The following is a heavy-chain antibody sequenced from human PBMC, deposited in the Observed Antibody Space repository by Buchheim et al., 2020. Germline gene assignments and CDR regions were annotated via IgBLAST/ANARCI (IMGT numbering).Heavy chain of an antibody. D-gene: IGHD2-2*01. CDR2: INPSGGST. Sequence: QVQLVQSGAEVKKPGASVKVSCKASGYTFTSYYMHWVRQAPGQGLEWMGIINPSGGSTSYAQQFQGRVTMTRDTSTSTVYMELSSLRSEDTAVYYCARDLGIVVVPAAMELGYGMDVWGQGTT. CDR3: ARDLGIVVVPAAMELGYGMDV. V-gene: IGHV1-46*01. J-gene: IGHJ6*02. CDR1: GYTFTSYY.